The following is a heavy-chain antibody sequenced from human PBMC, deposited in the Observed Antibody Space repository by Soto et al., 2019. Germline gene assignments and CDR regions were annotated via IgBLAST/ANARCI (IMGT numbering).Heavy chain of an antibody. D-gene: IGHD4-4*01. CDR1: GFSFESYS. Sequence: LVESGGGVVQPGRSLTLSCAGSGFSFESYSMHWVRQSPGKGLEWVATVSFDSKNKYYIDSVEGRFTLSRDNAKNLLYLQMHSLRHEDTAVYYCAKESVETTYSFYGMDIWGPGTTVTVSS. CDR3: AKESVETTYSFYGMDI. CDR2: VSFDSKNK. V-gene: IGHV3-30*18. J-gene: IGHJ6*02.